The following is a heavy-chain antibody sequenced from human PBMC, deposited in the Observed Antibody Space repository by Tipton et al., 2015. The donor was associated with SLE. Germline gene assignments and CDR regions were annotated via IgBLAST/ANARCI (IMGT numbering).Heavy chain of an antibody. J-gene: IGHJ4*01. CDR1: GYSFTSYW. V-gene: IGHV5-51*03. D-gene: IGHD3-22*01. CDR2: IYPGDSDT. CDR3: AGLHAGDYFDSSFDY. Sequence: QLVQSGAEVKKPGESLKISCKGSGYSFTSYWIGWVRQMPGKGLEWMGIIYPGDSDTRYSPSFQGQVTISADKSISTAYLQWSGLRASDPAMYYCAGLHAGDYFDSSFDYWGQGTLVTVSS.